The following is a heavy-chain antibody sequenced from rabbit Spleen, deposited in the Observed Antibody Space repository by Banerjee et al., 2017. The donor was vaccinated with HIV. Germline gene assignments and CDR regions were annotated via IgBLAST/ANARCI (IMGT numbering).Heavy chain of an antibody. CDR3: ARDPQTYGHYDWNRNL. D-gene: IGHD2-1*01. J-gene: IGHJ4*01. Sequence: QSLEESGGDLVKPGASLTLTCTASGVSFSSNYYMCWVRQAPGKGLEWIACIDSGSSGFTYFASWAKGRFTISKTSSTTVTLQMTSLTAADTATYFCARDPQTYGHYDWNRNLWGPGTLVTVS. CDR2: IDSGSSGFT. CDR1: GVSFSSNYY. V-gene: IGHV1S40*01.